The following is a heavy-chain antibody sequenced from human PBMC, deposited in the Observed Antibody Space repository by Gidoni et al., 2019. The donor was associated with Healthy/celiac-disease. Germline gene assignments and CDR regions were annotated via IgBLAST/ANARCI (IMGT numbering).Heavy chain of an antibody. V-gene: IGHV3-30-3*01. CDR1: GFTFSSYA. CDR2: ISYDGSNK. D-gene: IGHD3-3*01. CDR3: ARAEYYDFWSGYSPIDY. J-gene: IGHJ4*02. Sequence: QVQLVESGGGVVQPGRSLRLSCAASGFTFSSYAMHWVRQAPGKGLAWVAVISYDGSNKYDADSVKGRFTISRDNSKNTLYLQMNSLRAEDTAVYYCARAEYYDFWSGYSPIDYWGQGTLVTVSS.